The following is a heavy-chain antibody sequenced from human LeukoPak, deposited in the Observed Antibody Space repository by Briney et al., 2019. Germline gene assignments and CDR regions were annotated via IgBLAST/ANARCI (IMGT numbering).Heavy chain of an antibody. CDR2: IYFTGST. CDR1: GGSIGTYY. CDR3: GRWNEGLDS. Sequence: PSETLSLTCTVSGGSIGTYYWSWIRQPPGKGLEWIGYIYFTGSTNYNPSLKSRLTISLDTSGNQFSLKLSSVTAADTAVYYCGRWNEGLDSWGQGTLVTVSS. J-gene: IGHJ4*02. D-gene: IGHD1-1*01. V-gene: IGHV4-59*01.